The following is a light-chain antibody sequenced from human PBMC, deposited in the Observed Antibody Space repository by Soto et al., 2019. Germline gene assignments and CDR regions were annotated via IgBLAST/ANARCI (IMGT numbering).Light chain of an antibody. J-gene: IGKJ1*01. CDR1: QSVSSS. Sequence: EIVMTQSPATLSLSPGERATLSCRASQSVSSSLAWYQQKPGQAPSLLIYGASTRATGIPARFSGSGSGTEFTLTISSLESEDFAVYFCQQYNSSAGTCGQGTKVEIK. CDR3: QQYNSSAGT. V-gene: IGKV3-15*01. CDR2: GAS.